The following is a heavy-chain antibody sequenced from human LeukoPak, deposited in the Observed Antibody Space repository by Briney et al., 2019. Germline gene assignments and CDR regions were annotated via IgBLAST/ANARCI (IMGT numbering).Heavy chain of an antibody. J-gene: IGHJ6*03. CDR2: IYTSGST. Sequence: SETLSLTCTVSGGSISSYYWSWIRQPAGKGLEWIGRIYTSGSTNNYNPSLKSRVTMSVDTSKNQFSLKLSSVTAADTAVYYCARASEDYYYYYMDVWGKGTTVTISS. V-gene: IGHV4-4*07. CDR3: ARASEDYYYYYMDV. CDR1: GGSISSYY. D-gene: IGHD1-14*01.